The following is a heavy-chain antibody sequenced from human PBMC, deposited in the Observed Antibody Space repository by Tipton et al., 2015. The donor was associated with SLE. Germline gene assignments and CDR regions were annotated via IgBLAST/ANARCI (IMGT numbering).Heavy chain of an antibody. V-gene: IGHV4-4*07. CDR2: IYSSGGR. J-gene: IGHJ2*01. CDR3: ARGSDGEYVRYFDV. Sequence: TLSLTCTVSGGSISFDYWSWFRQSAGRGLGWIGRIYSSGGRDYNPSLRSRVTMSIDASQNRVSLRLKSVGAADTAGYYCARGSDGEYVRYFDVWGPGTLVTVSS. D-gene: IGHD4-17*01. CDR1: GGSISFDY.